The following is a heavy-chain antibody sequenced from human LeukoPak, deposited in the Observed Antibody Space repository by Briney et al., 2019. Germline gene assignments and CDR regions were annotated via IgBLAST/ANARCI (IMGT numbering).Heavy chain of an antibody. CDR3: TRDNGGGWSYPDY. D-gene: IGHD1-26*01. V-gene: IGHV3-7*03. CDR2: IRQDGNER. CDR1: GFTFSSYW. J-gene: IGHJ4*02. Sequence: GGSLRLSCAASGFTFSSYWMTWVRQTPGKGLEWVANIRQDGNERYFWDSVQGRFTISRDNAKNSLYLQMNDLRAEDAGVYYCTRDNGGGWSYPDYWGQGTLVTVSS.